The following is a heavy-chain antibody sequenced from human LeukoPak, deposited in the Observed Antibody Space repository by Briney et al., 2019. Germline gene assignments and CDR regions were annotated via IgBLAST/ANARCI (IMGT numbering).Heavy chain of an antibody. D-gene: IGHD6-19*01. CDR1: GGSISGASIRGTTYY. Sequence: SETLSLTCTISGGSISGASIRGTTYYWGCVRQPPGKGLEWIGSIYYNGHTFFNPSLRSRVTMSLDTSRNQVSLKLSSVTAADTAVYYCVRSPKGTAVTANWFDPWGQGTLVTVSS. CDR2: IYYNGHT. J-gene: IGHJ5*02. V-gene: IGHV4-39*07. CDR3: VRSPKGTAVTANWFDP.